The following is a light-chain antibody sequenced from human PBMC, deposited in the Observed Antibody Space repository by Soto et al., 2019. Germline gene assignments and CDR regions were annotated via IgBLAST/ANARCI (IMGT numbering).Light chain of an antibody. V-gene: IGKV3-15*01. CDR3: QQYNDWPPFT. J-gene: IGKJ3*01. Sequence: EIVMTQSPATLSVSPGERATLSCRASKTVSVNLAWYQQKPGQAPRLRIYGASTRATGVPARFSGSGSGTEVTLTISSLQFADFAVYYCQQYNDWPPFTFGPGTRVDIK. CDR1: KTVSVN. CDR2: GAS.